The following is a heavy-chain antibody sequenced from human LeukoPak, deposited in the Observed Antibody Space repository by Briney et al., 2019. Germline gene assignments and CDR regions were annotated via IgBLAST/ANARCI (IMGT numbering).Heavy chain of an antibody. CDR1: GYSFTGHY. CDR2: IDPNSGGT. J-gene: IGHJ4*02. D-gene: IGHD6-19*01. Sequence: ASVKVSCKASGYSFTGHYMHWVRQAPGQGLEWMGWIDPNSGGTNYAQNFQDRVTMTRDTSISTGYMELSRLTSDDSAIYYCTRWRGYSSGWSGPFDDWGQGTLVTVSS. CDR3: TRWRGYSSGWSGPFDD. V-gene: IGHV1-2*02.